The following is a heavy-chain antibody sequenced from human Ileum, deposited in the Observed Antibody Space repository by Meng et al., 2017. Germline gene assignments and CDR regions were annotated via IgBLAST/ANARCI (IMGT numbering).Heavy chain of an antibody. CDR2: IYRSGST. CDR1: GFNVNTNY. CDR3: ARGLAGDYVYPFDH. J-gene: IGHJ4*02. Sequence: GESLKISCAVSGFNVNTNYMSWVRQAPGKGLEWVSGIYRSGSTYYRDSVEGRFAISRDNSKNTLNLEMNSLRPEDTAVYFCARGLAGDYVYPFDHWGQGTQVTVSS. V-gene: IGHV3-66*02. D-gene: IGHD4-17*01.